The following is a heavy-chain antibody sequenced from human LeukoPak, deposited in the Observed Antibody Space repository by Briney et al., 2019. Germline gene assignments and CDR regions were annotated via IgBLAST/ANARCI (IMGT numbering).Heavy chain of an antibody. V-gene: IGHV3-30*18. D-gene: IGHD3-22*01. Sequence: GRSLRLSCVASGFSFSSYGMHWVSQAPGKGLERVAGISYEGSSEYYEDSVKGRFTISRDNSKNTLNLQMTSLRAEDTAVYYCAKDGIRYYYDSSGYYGDYWGQGTLVTVSS. CDR2: ISYEGSSE. CDR1: GFSFSSYG. CDR3: AKDGIRYYYDSSGYYGDY. J-gene: IGHJ4*02.